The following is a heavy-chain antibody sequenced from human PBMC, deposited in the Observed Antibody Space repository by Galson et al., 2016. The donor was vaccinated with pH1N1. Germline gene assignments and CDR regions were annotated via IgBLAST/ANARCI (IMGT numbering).Heavy chain of an antibody. J-gene: IGHJ5*02. CDR1: GGSISSGGYY. Sequence: LSLTCTVSGGSISSGGYYWSWIRQHPGKGLEWIGYIYYSGRTHYNTSLKSRVIISVHTPKNQFSLNLSSVTAADTAVYYCVRAYYDSSPRNWFDPWGQGTLVTVSS. D-gene: IGHD3-22*01. V-gene: IGHV4-31*03. CDR3: VRAYYDSSPRNWFDP. CDR2: IYYSGRT.